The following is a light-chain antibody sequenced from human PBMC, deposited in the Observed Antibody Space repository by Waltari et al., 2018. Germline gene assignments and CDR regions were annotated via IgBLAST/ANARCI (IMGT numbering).Light chain of an antibody. J-gene: IGLJ2*01. Sequence: QSALTQPRSVSGAPGQSVTISCTGTSSDVGAYDYVSWYQHPPGKAPKLMIYDVSKRPSGVPDRFSGSKSGNTASLTISGLQAEDEADYYCCSHAGTYVVFGGGTKLTVL. V-gene: IGLV2-11*01. CDR2: DVS. CDR1: SSDVGAYDY. CDR3: CSHAGTYVV.